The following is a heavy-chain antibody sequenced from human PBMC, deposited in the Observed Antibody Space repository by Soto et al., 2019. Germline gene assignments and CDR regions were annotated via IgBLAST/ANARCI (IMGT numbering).Heavy chain of an antibody. CDR2: FDPEDGDT. D-gene: IGHD3-3*01. V-gene: IGHV1-24*01. J-gene: IGHJ5*02. CDR1: VYTLTELS. Sequence: ASVKVSCKVSVYTLTELSILWVRPAPGKGVKRMGGFDPEDGDTIYAQKLQGRVTMTADTSTDTAYMELSSLRSEDTAVYYCATDQKTYYDFWSPFDPWGQGTLVTVSS. CDR3: ATDQKTYYDFWSPFDP.